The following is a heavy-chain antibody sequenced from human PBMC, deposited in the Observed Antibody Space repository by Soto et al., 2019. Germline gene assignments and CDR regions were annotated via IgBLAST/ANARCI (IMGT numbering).Heavy chain of an antibody. CDR3: ARDRNYYDSSGPDAFDI. CDR1: GGSISSGGYY. Sequence: SETLSLTCTVSGGSISSGGYYWSWIRQHPGKGLEWIGYIYYSGSTYYNPSLKSRVTISVDTSKNQFSLKLSSATAADTAVYYRARDRNYYDSSGPDAFDIWGQGTMVTVSS. CDR2: IYYSGST. J-gene: IGHJ3*02. D-gene: IGHD3-22*01. V-gene: IGHV4-31*03.